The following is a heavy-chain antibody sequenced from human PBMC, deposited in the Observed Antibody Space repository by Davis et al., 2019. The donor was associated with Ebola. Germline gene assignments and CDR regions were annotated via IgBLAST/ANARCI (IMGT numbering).Heavy chain of an antibody. J-gene: IGHJ6*04. CDR2: INTNTGNP. D-gene: IGHD3-3*01. CDR1: GYSFTSYG. V-gene: IGHV7-4-1*02. Sequence: AASVKVSCKASGYSFTSYGMNWVRQAPGQGLEWMGWINTNTGNPTYAQGFTGRFVFSLDTSVSTAYLQISSLKAEDTAVYYCARIYQDPYYDFWSGPALYGMDVWGKGTTVTVSS. CDR3: ARIYQDPYYDFWSGPALYGMDV.